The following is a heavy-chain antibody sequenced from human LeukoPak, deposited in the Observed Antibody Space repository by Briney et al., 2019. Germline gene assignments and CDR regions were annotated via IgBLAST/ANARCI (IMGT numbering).Heavy chain of an antibody. CDR1: GGSISSDGYC. CDR2: IYYSGST. V-gene: IGHV4-31*03. D-gene: IGHD1-1*01. CDR3: ARVNWNYYYGMDV. J-gene: IGHJ6*02. Sequence: SQTLSLTCTVSGGSISSDGYCWSWIRQHPGKGLEWIGYIYYSGSTYYNPSLKSRVTISVDTSKNQFSLKLTSVTAADTAVYYCARVNWNYYYGMDVWGQGTTVTVSS.